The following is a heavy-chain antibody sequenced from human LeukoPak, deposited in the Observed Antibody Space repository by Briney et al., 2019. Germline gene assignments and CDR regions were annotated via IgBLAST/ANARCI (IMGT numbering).Heavy chain of an antibody. D-gene: IGHD2-21*02. J-gene: IGHJ4*01. Sequence: PSETLSLTCAVYGGSFSGYYWSWVRQPPGKGREWRWEINHSGSTNYNPSLKNRGTISVDTSKKHFSSKLISLIPSGAAGYYCATSTTSCGGDRYFAYWGHGPLVTLPS. CDR1: GGSFSGYY. CDR2: INHSGST. CDR3: ATSTTSCGGDRYFAY. V-gene: IGHV4-34*01.